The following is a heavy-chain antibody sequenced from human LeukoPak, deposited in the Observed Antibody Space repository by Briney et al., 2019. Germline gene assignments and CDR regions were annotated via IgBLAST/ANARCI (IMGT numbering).Heavy chain of an antibody. Sequence: SETLSLTCAVYGGSFSGYYWSWIRQPPGKGLEWIGEINHSGSTNYNPSLKSRVTISVDTSKNQFSLKLSSVTAADTAVYYCARHTSRGSYSTTDAFDIWGQGTMVTVSS. CDR3: ARHTSRGSYSTTDAFDI. J-gene: IGHJ3*02. D-gene: IGHD1-26*01. CDR2: INHSGST. CDR1: GGSFSGYY. V-gene: IGHV4-34*01.